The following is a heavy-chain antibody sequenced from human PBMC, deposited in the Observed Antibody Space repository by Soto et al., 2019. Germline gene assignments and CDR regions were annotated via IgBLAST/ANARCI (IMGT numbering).Heavy chain of an antibody. CDR3: ARGGYYYDSSGYFFY. D-gene: IGHD3-22*01. V-gene: IGHV4-59*01. J-gene: IGHJ4*02. CDR1: GGSISSYY. Sequence: SETLSLTCTVSGGSISSYYWSWIRQPPGKGLEWIGYIYYSGSTNYNPSLKSRVTISVDTSKNQFSLKLSSVTAADTAVYYCARGGYYYDSSGYFFYWGQGTLVTVSS. CDR2: IYYSGST.